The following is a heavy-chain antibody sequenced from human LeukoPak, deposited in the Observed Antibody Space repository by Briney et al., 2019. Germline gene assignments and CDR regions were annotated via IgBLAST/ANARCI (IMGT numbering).Heavy chain of an antibody. CDR2: IYTSGIT. CDR1: GFTVSSNF. D-gene: IGHD1-26*01. J-gene: IGHJ4*02. V-gene: IGHV3-66*01. CDR3: AREDAGGTYSFDY. Sequence: PGGSLRLSCAVSGFTVSSNFMSWVRQAPGKGPEWVSVIYTSGITYYADSVRGRFSISRDNSKNTLYLQMDSLTVEDTAVYYCAREDAGGTYSFDYSGQGILVTVSS.